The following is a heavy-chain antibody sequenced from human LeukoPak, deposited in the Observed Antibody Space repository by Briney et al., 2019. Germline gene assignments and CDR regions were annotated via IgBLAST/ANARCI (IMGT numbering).Heavy chain of an antibody. J-gene: IGHJ5*02. CDR2: INPNSGDT. V-gene: IGHV1-2*02. Sequence: ASVKVSCTASGYTFTDSYIHWVRQAPGQGLEWMGWINPNSGDTNYAQKFQGRVTMTRDTSINTAYMELSRLTSDDTAVYYCARAVRDYDYVWGSYRHNWFDPWGQGTLVTVSS. CDR3: ARAVRDYDYVWGSYRHNWFDP. D-gene: IGHD3-16*02. CDR1: GYTFTDSY.